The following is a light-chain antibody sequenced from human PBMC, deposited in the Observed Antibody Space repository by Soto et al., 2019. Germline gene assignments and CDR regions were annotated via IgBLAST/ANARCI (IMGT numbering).Light chain of an antibody. CDR1: QSVSSN. CDR3: QQRSNWPPEYT. J-gene: IGKJ2*01. CDR2: GAS. V-gene: IGKV3-15*01. Sequence: EIVMTQSPATLSVSPGERATLSCRASQSVSSNLAWYQHKPGQAPRLLIYGASTRATGFPARFSGSGSGTEFTLTISSLQSEDFAVYYCQQRSNWPPEYTFGQGTKLEIK.